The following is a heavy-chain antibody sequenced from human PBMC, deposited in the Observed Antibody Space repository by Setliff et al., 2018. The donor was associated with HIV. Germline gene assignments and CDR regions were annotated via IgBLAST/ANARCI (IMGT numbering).Heavy chain of an antibody. V-gene: IGHV1-24*01. CDR2: FDPEDGET. D-gene: IGHD4-17*01. CDR1: GYTLTELS. J-gene: IGHJ4*02. CDR3: ARRVPPIPSGDLDY. Sequence: ASVKVSCKISGYTLTELSIHWVRQAPGKGLEWMANFDPEDGETFYAQKFQGRLTMTRDTSISTAYMDLSRLRSDDTAVYYCARRVPPIPSGDLDYWGQGTLVTVSS.